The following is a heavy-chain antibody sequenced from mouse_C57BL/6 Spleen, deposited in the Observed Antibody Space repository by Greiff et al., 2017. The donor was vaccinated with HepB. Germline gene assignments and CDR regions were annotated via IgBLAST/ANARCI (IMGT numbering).Heavy chain of an antibody. CDR1: GYTFTDYY. J-gene: IGHJ2*01. V-gene: IGHV1-76*01. CDR3: AREGLLP. CDR2: IYPGSGNT. D-gene: IGHD1-1*01. Sequence: VQLQQSGAELVRPGASVKLSCKASGYTFTDYYINWVKQRPGQGLEWIARIYPGSGNTYYNEKFKGKATLTAEKSSSTAYMQLSSLTSEDSAVYFCAREGLLPWGQGTTLTVSS.